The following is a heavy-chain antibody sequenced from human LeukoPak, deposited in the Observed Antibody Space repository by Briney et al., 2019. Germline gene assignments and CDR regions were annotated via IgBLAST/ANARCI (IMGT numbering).Heavy chain of an antibody. Sequence: ASVKVSCKASGYTFTTYPMNWVRQAPGQGLEWMGWINTNTGNPTYAQGFTGRFVFSLDTSVSTAYLQISSLKADDTAAYYCARDPYTSSSWYRGRANNWFDPWGQGTLVTVSS. V-gene: IGHV7-4-1*02. CDR3: ARDPYTSSSWYRGRANNWFDP. D-gene: IGHD6-13*01. CDR1: GYTFTTYP. CDR2: INTNTGNP. J-gene: IGHJ5*02.